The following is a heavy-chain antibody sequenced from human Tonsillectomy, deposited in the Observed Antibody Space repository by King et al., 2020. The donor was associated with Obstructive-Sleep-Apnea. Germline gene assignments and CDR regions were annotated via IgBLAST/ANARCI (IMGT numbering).Heavy chain of an antibody. CDR2: ISGSGGGT. Sequence: VQLVESGGGLVQPGGSLRLSCAGSGFTFRSYAMSWVRQAPGKGLEWVSGISGSGGGTYYADSVKGRLTISRDNSKNTLYLQMNSLRAEDTAVYYCAKDIINYDSLTGPVDYWGQGTLVTVSS. D-gene: IGHD3-9*01. CDR1: GFTFRSYA. V-gene: IGHV3-23*04. J-gene: IGHJ4*02. CDR3: AKDIINYDSLTGPVDY.